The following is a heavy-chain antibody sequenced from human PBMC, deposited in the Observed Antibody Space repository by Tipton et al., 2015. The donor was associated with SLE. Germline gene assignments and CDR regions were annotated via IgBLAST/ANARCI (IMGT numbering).Heavy chain of an antibody. Sequence: SLRLSCAASGFTFSSYSMNWVRQAPGKGLEWVSGISWNSGSIGYADSVKGRFTISRDNAKNSLYLQMNSLRAEDTAVYYCARGSVAAAGTGWFDPWGQGTLVTVSS. CDR2: ISWNSGSI. J-gene: IGHJ5*02. D-gene: IGHD6-13*01. CDR1: GFTFSSYS. CDR3: ARGSVAAAGTGWFDP. V-gene: IGHV3-48*04.